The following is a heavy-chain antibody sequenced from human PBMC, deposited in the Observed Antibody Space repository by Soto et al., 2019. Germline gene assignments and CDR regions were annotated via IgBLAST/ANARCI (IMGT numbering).Heavy chain of an antibody. CDR1: GGSISSSNW. J-gene: IGHJ5*02. CDR2: IYHSGST. CDR3: AREGRTKIGVSGFDP. V-gene: IGHV4-4*02. Sequence: SETLSLTCAVSGGSISSSNWWSWVRQPPGKGLEWIGEIYHSGSTNYNPSLKSRVTISVDKSKNQFSLKLSSVTAADTAVYYCAREGRTKIGVSGFDPWGQGTLVTVSS. D-gene: IGHD3-22*01.